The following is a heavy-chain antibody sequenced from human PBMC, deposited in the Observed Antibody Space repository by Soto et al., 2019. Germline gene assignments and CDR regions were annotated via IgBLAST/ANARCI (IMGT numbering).Heavy chain of an antibody. Sequence: EASVKVSCKASGGTFSSYTISWVRQAPGEGLEWMGGLDPEHHETVYAQTFEGRVSMTEDTSTDTAYMELSSLRSEDTAVYYCATGPLEFGVVLTFFDSWGQGSLVTVPQ. CDR3: ATGPLEFGVVLTFFDS. V-gene: IGHV1-24*01. CDR2: LDPEHHET. J-gene: IGHJ4*02. D-gene: IGHD3-3*01. CDR1: GGTFSSYT.